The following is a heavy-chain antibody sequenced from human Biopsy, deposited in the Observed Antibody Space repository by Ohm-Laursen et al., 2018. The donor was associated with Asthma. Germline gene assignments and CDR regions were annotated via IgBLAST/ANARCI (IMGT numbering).Heavy chain of an antibody. CDR1: GGSMTPTSHY. J-gene: IGHJ6*02. V-gene: IGHV4-39*01. D-gene: IGHD3-3*01. CDR3: ARRITIFGVVQKDHGMDA. Sequence: GTLSLTCTVSGGSMTPTSHYWDWIRQAPGKGPEWIGYISYGGKTSYNPSLKNRVTIPRDTSKNQFSLRLTSVTAADTAVYFCARRITIFGVVQKDHGMDAWGQGTTVIVSS. CDR2: ISYGGKT.